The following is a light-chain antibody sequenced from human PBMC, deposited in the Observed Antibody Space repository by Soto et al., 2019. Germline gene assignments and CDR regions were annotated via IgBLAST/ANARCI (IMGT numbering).Light chain of an antibody. J-gene: IGKJ5*01. CDR1: QSIRSGR. CDR3: QKLFDSPIT. Sequence: EIVLTQSPDTLSLSPGERATLSCRASQSIRSGRLAWYQQKTGQAPRLVIFDESNRASGTPERFSGSGSGTDLNLTISRLEPEDFATYYCQKLFDSPITCGQGTRLEIK. V-gene: IGKV3D-20*02. CDR2: DES.